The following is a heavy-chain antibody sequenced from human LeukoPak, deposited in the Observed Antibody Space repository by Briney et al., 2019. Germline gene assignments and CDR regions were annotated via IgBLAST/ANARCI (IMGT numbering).Heavy chain of an antibody. V-gene: IGHV4-59*08. Sequence: SETLSLTCTVSGGSINSYYWSWIRQPPGKGLECIGYIHYTGSTNYNPSLKSRVTISVDTSKNQFSLKLSSVTAADTAVYYCARLRDYCSSTSCYGSGGAYYFDYWGQGTLVTVSS. CDR1: GGSINSYY. D-gene: IGHD2-2*01. CDR2: IHYTGST. J-gene: IGHJ4*02. CDR3: ARLRDYCSSTSCYGSGGAYYFDY.